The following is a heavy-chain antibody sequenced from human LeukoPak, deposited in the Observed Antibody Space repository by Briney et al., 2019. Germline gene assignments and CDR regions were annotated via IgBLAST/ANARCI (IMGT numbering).Heavy chain of an antibody. V-gene: IGHV4-30-2*01. CDR1: GGSISSGGYY. D-gene: IGHD2-2*01. J-gene: IGHJ3*02. CDR2: IYHSGST. Sequence: PSQTLSLTCTVSGGSISSGGYYWSWIRQPPGKGLEWIGYIYHSGSTYYNPSLKSRVTISVDRSKNQFSLKLSSVTAADTAVYYCAETHQGAFDIWGQGTMVTVSS. CDR3: AETHQGAFDI.